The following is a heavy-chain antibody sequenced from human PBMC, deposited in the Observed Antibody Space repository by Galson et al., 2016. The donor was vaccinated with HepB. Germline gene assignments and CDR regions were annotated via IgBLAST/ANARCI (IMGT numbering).Heavy chain of an antibody. CDR1: GGFIKGGSYY. J-gene: IGHJ6*03. Sequence: TLSLTCTVSGGFIKGGSYYWSWIRQPAGKGLEWIGRFYTSDSINYDPSLASRVTLSFDPSKNHFSLRLSSVTAADTAVYYCASHTYSDFWSGYPYSHYYMDVWGKGIAVTVSS. CDR3: ASHTYSDFWSGYPYSHYYMDV. V-gene: IGHV4-61*02. CDR2: FYTSDSI. D-gene: IGHD3-3*01.